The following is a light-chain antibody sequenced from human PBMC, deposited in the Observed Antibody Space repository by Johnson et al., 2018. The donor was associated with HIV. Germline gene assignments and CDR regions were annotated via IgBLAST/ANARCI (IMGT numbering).Light chain of an antibody. V-gene: IGLV1-51*01. CDR1: SSNIGNNY. J-gene: IGLJ1*01. Sequence: QPVLTQPPSVSAAPGQKVTISCSGSSSNIGNNYVSWYQQVPGAAPKLLIYDNNRRPSGIPDRFSGSKSGTSATLGITGLQTGDEADYYCGTWDSSLRVGFFGTGTKGTVL. CDR2: DNN. CDR3: GTWDSSLRVGF.